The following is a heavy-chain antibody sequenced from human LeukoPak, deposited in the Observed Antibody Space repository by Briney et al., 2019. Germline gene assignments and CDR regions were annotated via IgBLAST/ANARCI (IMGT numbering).Heavy chain of an antibody. D-gene: IGHD6-13*01. V-gene: IGHV1-8*01. J-gene: IGHJ4*02. CDR3: ARGGYAAAGSDY. Sequence: ASVKVSCKASGYTFTSYDINWVRQATGQGLEWMGWINPNSGNTGYAQKFQGRVTMTRNTSISTAYMELSSLRSEDTAVYYCARGGYAAAGSDYWGQGTLVTVSS. CDR1: GYTFTSYD. CDR2: INPNSGNT.